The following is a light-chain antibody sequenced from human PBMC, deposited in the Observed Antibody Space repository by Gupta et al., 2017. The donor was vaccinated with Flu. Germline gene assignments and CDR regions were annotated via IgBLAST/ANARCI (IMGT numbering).Light chain of an antibody. CDR1: SSDVGNYNL. CDR2: VDS. V-gene: IGLV2-23*01. CDR3: CSYAGNNNYV. J-gene: IGLJ1*01. Sequence: QSALTQPASVSGSPGQSISISCTGTSSDVGNYNLVSWYQQHPGKAPKLMIYVDSWRPSGVSNRFSGSKSGNTASLTISGLQAEDEADYYCCSYAGNNNYVFGTGTKVTVL.